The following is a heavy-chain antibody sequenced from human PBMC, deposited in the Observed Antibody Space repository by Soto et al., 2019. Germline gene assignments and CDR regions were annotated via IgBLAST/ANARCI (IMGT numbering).Heavy chain of an antibody. J-gene: IGHJ4*02. V-gene: IGHV4-59*01. Sequence: QVQLQESGPGLVKPSETLSLTCAVSGDSISSYYCMWIRQPPGKGLESIGYLYYGRSANYNPSLKSRVTLSVATSTNQCPLTLSSMPAADTAVYYCALRSMAVVPEYWGQGTLVTVSS. D-gene: IGHD3-22*01. CDR3: ALRSMAVVPEY. CDR2: LYYGRSA. CDR1: GDSISSYY.